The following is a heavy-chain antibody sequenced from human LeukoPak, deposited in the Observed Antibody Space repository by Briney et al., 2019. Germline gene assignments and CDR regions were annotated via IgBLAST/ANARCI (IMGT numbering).Heavy chain of an antibody. Sequence: ASVKVSCKASGYTLTSYYLHWVRQAPGQGLEWMALINPSGGSTSHAQKFQGRVTMTRDTPASTVYMELSSLRSEDTAVYYCARDVDTAMVTEPDAFDIWGQGTMVTVSS. CDR2: INPSGGST. CDR3: ARDVDTAMVTEPDAFDI. CDR1: GYTLTSYY. J-gene: IGHJ3*02. D-gene: IGHD5-18*01. V-gene: IGHV1-46*01.